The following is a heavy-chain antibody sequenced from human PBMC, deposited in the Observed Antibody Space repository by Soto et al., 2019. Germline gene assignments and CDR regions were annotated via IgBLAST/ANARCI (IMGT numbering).Heavy chain of an antibody. V-gene: IGHV1-18*04. Sequence: ASVKVSCKASGYTFTSYGISWVRQAPGQGLEWMGWISAYNGNTNYAQKLQGRVTMTTDTSTSTAYMELSRLRSDDTAVYYCARDSYDFWSGLYYYYGMDVWGQGTTVTVSS. D-gene: IGHD3-3*01. CDR1: GYTFTSYG. J-gene: IGHJ6*02. CDR3: ARDSYDFWSGLYYYYGMDV. CDR2: ISAYNGNT.